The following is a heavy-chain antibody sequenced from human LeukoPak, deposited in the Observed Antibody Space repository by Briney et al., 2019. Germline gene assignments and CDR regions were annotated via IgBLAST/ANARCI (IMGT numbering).Heavy chain of an antibody. Sequence: ASVTVSCKASGYTFTSYGISWVRQAPGQGLEWMGLISAYNGNKNYAQKLQGRVTMTTDTSTSTAYMELRSLRSDDTAVYYCARDLSSTSWRAFDIWGQGTMVTVSS. V-gene: IGHV1-18*01. J-gene: IGHJ3*02. CDR2: ISAYNGNK. D-gene: IGHD2-2*01. CDR3: ARDLSSTSWRAFDI. CDR1: GYTFTSYG.